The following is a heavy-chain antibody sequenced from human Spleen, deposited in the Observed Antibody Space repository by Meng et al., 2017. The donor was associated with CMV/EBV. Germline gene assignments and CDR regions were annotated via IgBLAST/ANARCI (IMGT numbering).Heavy chain of an antibody. D-gene: IGHD1-26*01. CDR2: IKRDGSEK. CDR1: GFTFSTFW. CDR3: AKHGSEDWFDP. V-gene: IGHV3-7*01. Sequence: GGSLRLSCVGYGFTFSTFWMSWVRQAPGKGLEWVANIKRDGSEKYHVDSVKGRFTISRDNAKNSLFLQMNSLRAEDTAVYYCAKHGSEDWFDPWGRGTLVTVSS. J-gene: IGHJ5*02.